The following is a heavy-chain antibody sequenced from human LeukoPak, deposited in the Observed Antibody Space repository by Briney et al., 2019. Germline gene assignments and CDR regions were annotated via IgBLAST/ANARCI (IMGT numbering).Heavy chain of an antibody. J-gene: IGHJ6*02. CDR3: AKDTSIAAPYGMDV. Sequence: PGGSLRLSCAASGFTFSSYSMNWVRQAPGKGLEWVSSISSSSSHIYYADSVKGRFTISRDNAKNSLYLQMNSLRAEDTALYYCAKDTSIAAPYGMDVWGQGTTVTVSS. CDR2: ISSSSSHI. V-gene: IGHV3-21*04. D-gene: IGHD6-6*01. CDR1: GFTFSSYS.